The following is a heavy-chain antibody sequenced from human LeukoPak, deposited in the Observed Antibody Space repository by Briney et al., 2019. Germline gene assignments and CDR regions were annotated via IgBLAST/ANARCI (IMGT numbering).Heavy chain of an antibody. Sequence: GGSLRLSCAASGFTFSSYAMSWVRQAPGKGLEWVSAISGSDGSTYYADSVKGRFTISRDNSKNTLYLQMDSLRAEDTAVYYCAREYSSGWYGDRNWYFDLWGRGTLVTVSS. CDR2: ISGSDGST. J-gene: IGHJ2*01. D-gene: IGHD6-19*01. V-gene: IGHV3-23*01. CDR1: GFTFSSYA. CDR3: AREYSSGWYGDRNWYFDL.